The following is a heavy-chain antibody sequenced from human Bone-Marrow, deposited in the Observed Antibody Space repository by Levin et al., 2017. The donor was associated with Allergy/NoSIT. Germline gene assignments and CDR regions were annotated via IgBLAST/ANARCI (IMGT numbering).Heavy chain of an antibody. CDR2: ITHSGIS. D-gene: IGHD3-16*01. CDR1: GGSFTGYY. J-gene: IGHJ4*02. Sequence: SQTLSLTCAVSGGSFTGYYWNWIRQPPGKGLEWIGEITHSGISSYNPSLKRRVTISVDASENQFSLNLSSVTAADTAVYDCARGGFFIWGSSLSFGPYYFDYWGQGNLVTVSS. V-gene: IGHV4-34*01. CDR3: ARGGFFIWGSSLSFGPYYFDY.